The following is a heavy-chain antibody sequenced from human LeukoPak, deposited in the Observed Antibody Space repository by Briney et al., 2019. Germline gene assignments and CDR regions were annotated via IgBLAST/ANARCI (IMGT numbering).Heavy chain of an antibody. CDR2: IYTSGST. D-gene: IGHD3-22*01. J-gene: IGHJ6*03. CDR1: GGSISSYY. V-gene: IGHV4-4*07. Sequence: SETLSLTCTVSGGSISSYYWSWIRQPAGKGLEWIGRIYTSGSTNYNPSLKSRVTMSVDTSKNQFSLKLSSVTAADTAVYYCARGDYYDSSGKQAYYYYYMDVWGKGTTVTVSS. CDR3: ARGDYYDSSGKQAYYYYYMDV.